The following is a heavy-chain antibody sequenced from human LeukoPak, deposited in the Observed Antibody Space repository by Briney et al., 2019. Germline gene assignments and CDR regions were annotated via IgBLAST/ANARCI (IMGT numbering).Heavy chain of an antibody. Sequence: TRYSPSFQGQVTISADKSISTAYLQWSSLKASDTAMYYCARHDGYAGYGYPDYWGQGTLVTVSS. V-gene: IGHV5-51*01. D-gene: IGHD5-18*01. J-gene: IGHJ4*02. CDR2: T. CDR3: ARHDGYAGYGYPDY.